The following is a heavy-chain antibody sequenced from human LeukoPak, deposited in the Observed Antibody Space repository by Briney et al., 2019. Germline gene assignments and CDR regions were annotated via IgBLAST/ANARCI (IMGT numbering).Heavy chain of an antibody. Sequence: SETLSLTCTVSGGSISSYYWSWIRQAPGKGLEWIGSIYHSGSTYYNPSLKSRVTISVDTSKNQFSLKLSSVTAADTAVYYCARGTLMDVWGKGTTVTVSS. V-gene: IGHV4-59*08. CDR3: ARGTLMDV. CDR1: GGSISSYY. J-gene: IGHJ6*04. D-gene: IGHD1-7*01. CDR2: IYHSGST.